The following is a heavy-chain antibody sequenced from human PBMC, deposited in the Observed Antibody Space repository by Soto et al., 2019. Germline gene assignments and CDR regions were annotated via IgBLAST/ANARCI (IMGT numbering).Heavy chain of an antibody. CDR2: ISKSGSS. CDR3: ARELVPTMLRLSYFDQ. Sequence: QVQLQESGSGLVKPSETLSLICTVSGGSVSSGSYYWSWIRQPPGKGLESIGYISKSGSSSYNPSLPTRLTITIDMSKSQFSLKLTSATAADTAVYYCARELVPTMLRLSYFDQWGQGTLVTVSS. J-gene: IGHJ4*02. V-gene: IGHV4-61*01. D-gene: IGHD2-2*01. CDR1: GGSVSSGSYY.